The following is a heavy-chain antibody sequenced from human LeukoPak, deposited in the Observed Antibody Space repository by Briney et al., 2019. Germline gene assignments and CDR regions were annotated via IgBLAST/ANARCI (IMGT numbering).Heavy chain of an antibody. J-gene: IGHJ4*02. Sequence: ASVKVSCKASGYTFTGYYMHWVRQAPGQGLEWMGWINPNSGGTNYAQKFQSRVTMTRDTSISTAYMELSRLRSDDTAAYYCARGALLLWPGESNDYWGQGTLVTVSS. CDR2: INPNSGGT. CDR1: GYTFTGYY. D-gene: IGHD3-10*01. CDR3: ARGALLLWPGESNDY. V-gene: IGHV1-2*02.